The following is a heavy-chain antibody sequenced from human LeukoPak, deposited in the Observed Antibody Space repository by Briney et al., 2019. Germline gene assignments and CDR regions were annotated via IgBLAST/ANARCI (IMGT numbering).Heavy chain of an antibody. V-gene: IGHV1-18*01. CDR2: ISAYNGNT. CDR3: ARDRLRFLEWLPSLYYYGMDV. Sequence: ASVKVSCKASGYTFTSYGISWVRQAPGQGLEWMGWISAYNGNTNYAQKLQGRVTMTTDTSTSTAYMELRSLRSDDTAVYYCARDRLRFLEWLPSLYYYGMDVWGQGTTVTVSS. CDR1: GYTFTSYG. D-gene: IGHD3-3*01. J-gene: IGHJ6*02.